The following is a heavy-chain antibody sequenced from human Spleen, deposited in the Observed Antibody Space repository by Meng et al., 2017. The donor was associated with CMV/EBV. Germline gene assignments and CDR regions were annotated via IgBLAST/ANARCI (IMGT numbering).Heavy chain of an antibody. V-gene: IGHV4-59*01. J-gene: IGHJ6*02. CDR1: GGSISSYY. D-gene: IGHD6-13*01. CDR3: ARGAGTAAAEDYYYYRMDV. CDR2: IYYSGST. Sequence: GSLRLSCTVSGGSISSYYWSWIRQPPGKGLEWIGYIYYSGSTNYNPSLKSRVTISVDTSKNQFSLKLSSVTAADTAVYYCARGAGTAAAEDYYYYRMDVWGQGTTVTVSS.